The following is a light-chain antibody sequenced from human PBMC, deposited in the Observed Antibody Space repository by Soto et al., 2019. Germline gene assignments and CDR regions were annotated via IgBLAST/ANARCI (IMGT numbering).Light chain of an antibody. CDR3: QQRSMPLT. CDR1: QSVFTY. CDR2: DVS. J-gene: IGKJ4*02. V-gene: IGKV3-11*01. Sequence: EIVLTQSQATLSLSPGERATLSCRASQSVFTYLAWYQQKPGQPPRLLIYDVSKRATGTPARFSGSGSGTDFTLTISSLEPEDFAVYYCQQRSMPLTFGGGTKVEIK.